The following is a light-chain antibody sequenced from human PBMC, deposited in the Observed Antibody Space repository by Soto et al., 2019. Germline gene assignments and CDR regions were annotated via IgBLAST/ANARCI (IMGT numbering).Light chain of an antibody. Sequence: QSALTQSPSVSGAPGQRVTISCTGSSSNIGAGYDVHWYQQLPGTAPKLLIYGNSNRPSGVPDRFYGSKSGTSASLAITGLQAEDEADYYCQSYDSSLSRVFGGGTKLTVL. CDR3: QSYDSSLSRV. CDR1: SSNIGAGYD. J-gene: IGLJ2*01. CDR2: GNS. V-gene: IGLV1-40*01.